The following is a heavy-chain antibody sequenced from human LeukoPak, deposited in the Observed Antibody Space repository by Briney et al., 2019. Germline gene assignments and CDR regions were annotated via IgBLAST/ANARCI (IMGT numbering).Heavy chain of an antibody. CDR1: GGTFSSYA. D-gene: IGHD3-22*01. CDR3: AKDYFDTIGYTDY. J-gene: IGHJ4*02. CDR2: IIPIFGTA. Sequence: ASVKVSCKASGGTFSSYAISWVRQAPGQGLEWMGGIIPIFGTANYAQKFQGRVTITTDESTSTAYMELSSLRSEDTAVYYCAKDYFDTIGYTDYWGQGILVTVAS. V-gene: IGHV1-69*05.